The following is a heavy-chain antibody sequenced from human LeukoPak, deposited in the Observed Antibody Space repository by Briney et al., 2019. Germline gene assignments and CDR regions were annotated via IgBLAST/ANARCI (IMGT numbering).Heavy chain of an antibody. J-gene: IGHJ4*02. D-gene: IGHD1-1*01. Sequence: PGGSVRLSCAASGCGYSTFAMAWVRQAPGQGLEWVATISTSGETTYYTDSVKGRFTASRDNSKNTLSLHMNGRRVDDTAVYFCAKANYIWNDSPFDYWGQGALVTVSS. V-gene: IGHV3-23*01. CDR1: GCGYSTFA. CDR2: ISTSGETT. CDR3: AKANYIWNDSPFDY.